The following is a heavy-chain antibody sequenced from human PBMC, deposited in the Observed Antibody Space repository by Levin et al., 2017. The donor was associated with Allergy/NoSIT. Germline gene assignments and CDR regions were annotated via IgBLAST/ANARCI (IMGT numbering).Heavy chain of an antibody. V-gene: IGHV3-49*03. D-gene: IGHD3-22*01. Sequence: AGGSLRLSCTASGFTFGGYAMSWFRQAPGKGPEWIGFILSKPYGETTDYAASVKGRFTISRDDSKSIAYLQMNSLKTEDTAVYYCTRSNYDSGGADVFDFWGPGTMVTVSS. CDR1: GFTFGGYA. J-gene: IGHJ3*01. CDR3: TRSNYDSGGADVFDF. CDR2: ILSKPYGETT.